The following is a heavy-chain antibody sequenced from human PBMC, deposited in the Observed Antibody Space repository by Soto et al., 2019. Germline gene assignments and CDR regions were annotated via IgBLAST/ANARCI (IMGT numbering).Heavy chain of an antibody. J-gene: IGHJ5*02. Sequence: GGSLRLSCVASGFTFSDYGMTWVRRAPGKGLEWVANINQDGSGKKYVDSVKGRFTISRDNAKTSLFLQMNSLRAEDTAVYYCARKIAPWGQGTLVTVSS. CDR3: ARKIAP. CDR1: GFTFSDYG. V-gene: IGHV3-7*05. CDR2: INQDGSGK.